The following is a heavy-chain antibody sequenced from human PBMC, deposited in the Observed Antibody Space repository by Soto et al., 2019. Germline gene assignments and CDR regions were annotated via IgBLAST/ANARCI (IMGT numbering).Heavy chain of an antibody. J-gene: IGHJ3*02. CDR3: AILTSYIHSRGYYNRHDAFDI. CDR2: IDPTDSYT. Sequence: ESLKISCKGSGYSFTNYWISWVRLMPGKGLEWMGRIDPTDSYTNYSPSFQGHVTISADRSISTAYLEWSSLKASDTAMYYCAILTSYIHSRGYYNRHDAFDIWGQGAMVTVSS. V-gene: IGHV5-10-1*01. CDR1: GYSFTNYW. D-gene: IGHD3-22*01.